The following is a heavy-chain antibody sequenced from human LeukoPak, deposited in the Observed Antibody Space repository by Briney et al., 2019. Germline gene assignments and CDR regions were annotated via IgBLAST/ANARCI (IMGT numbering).Heavy chain of an antibody. D-gene: IGHD3-9*01. CDR3: ARVWSGYYDILTGYYPTPYFDY. V-gene: IGHV4-30-4*01. CDR2: IYYSGST. J-gene: IGHJ4*02. CDR1: GGSISSGDYY. Sequence: SETLSLTCTVSGGSISSGDYYWSWIRQPPGKGLEWIGYIYYSGSTYYNPPLKSRVTISVDTSKNQFSLKLSSVTAADTAVYYCARVWSGYYDILTGYYPTPYFDYWGQGTLVTVSS.